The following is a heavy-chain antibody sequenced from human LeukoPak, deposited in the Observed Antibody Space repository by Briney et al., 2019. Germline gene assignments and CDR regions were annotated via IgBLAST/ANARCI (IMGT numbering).Heavy chain of an antibody. CDR2: INHSGST. Sequence: PSETLSLTCAVYGGSFSGYYWSWIRQPPGKGLEWIGEINHSGSTNYNPSLKSRVTISVDTSKNQFSLKLSSVTAADTAVYYCARGQRAVAEQYFDQWGRGNPVHVFS. CDR3: ARGQRAVAEQYFDQ. CDR1: GGSFSGYY. V-gene: IGHV4-34*01. J-gene: IGHJ4*02. D-gene: IGHD6-19*01.